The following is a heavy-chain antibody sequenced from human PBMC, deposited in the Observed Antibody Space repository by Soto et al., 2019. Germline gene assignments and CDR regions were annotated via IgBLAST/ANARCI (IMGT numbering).Heavy chain of an antibody. CDR2: IYYSGST. D-gene: IGHD1-1*01. Sequence: ETLSLTCTVSGGSISSYYWSWIRQPPGKGLEWIGYIYYSGSTNYNPSLKSRVTISVDTSKNQFSLKLSSVTAADTAVYYCARAGMSGMDVWGQGTTVTVSS. J-gene: IGHJ6*02. CDR1: GGSISSYY. CDR3: ARAGMSGMDV. V-gene: IGHV4-59*01.